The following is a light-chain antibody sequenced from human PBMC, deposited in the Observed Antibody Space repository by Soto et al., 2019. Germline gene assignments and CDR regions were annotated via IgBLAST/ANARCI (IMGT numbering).Light chain of an antibody. CDR1: TNGVAIYSL. CDR2: EVT. Sequence: SVLTPPASGSRSPGQSISISCTGTTNGVAIYSLVSWFQQHPVKAPKLIIYEVTERPSGVSSRFSGSKSGSTASLTISGLQAEDEADYYCCSYSDTNSYVFGSGTKVTVL. J-gene: IGLJ1*01. V-gene: IGLV2-23*02. CDR3: CSYSDTNSYV.